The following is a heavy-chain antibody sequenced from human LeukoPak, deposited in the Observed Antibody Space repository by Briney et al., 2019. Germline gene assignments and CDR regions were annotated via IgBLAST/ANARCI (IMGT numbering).Heavy chain of an antibody. CDR1: GFTFRDYY. Sequence: GGSLRLSCAASGFTFRDYYMSWIRQAPGKGLEWVSYISSRSSDIYYADSVKGRFTISRDNAKKSLYLQMNSLRAEDTAVYYCAKDWLTVTYYFDYWGQGTLVTVSS. CDR3: AKDWLTVTYYFDY. J-gene: IGHJ4*02. CDR2: ISSRSSDI. V-gene: IGHV3-11*04. D-gene: IGHD4-17*01.